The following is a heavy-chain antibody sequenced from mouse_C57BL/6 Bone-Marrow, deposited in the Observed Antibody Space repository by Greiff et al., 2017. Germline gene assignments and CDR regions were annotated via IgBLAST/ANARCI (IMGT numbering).Heavy chain of an antibody. Sequence: EVKVEESGPGLVKPSQSLSLTCSVTGYSITSGYYWNWIRQFPGNKLEWMGYISYDGSNNYNPSLKNRISITRDTSKNQFFLKLNSVTTEDTATYYCARGYYGNSAWFAYWGQGTLVTVSA. CDR1: GYSITSGYY. CDR2: ISYDGSN. CDR3: ARGYYGNSAWFAY. V-gene: IGHV3-6*01. D-gene: IGHD2-1*01. J-gene: IGHJ3*01.